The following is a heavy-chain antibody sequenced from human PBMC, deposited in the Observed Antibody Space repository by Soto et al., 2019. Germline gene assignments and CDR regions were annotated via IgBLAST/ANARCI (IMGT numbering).Heavy chain of an antibody. V-gene: IGHV5-51*01. CDR1: GYTFSNFW. D-gene: IGHD6-13*01. Sequence: PGESLKISCQSSGYTFSNFWIGWARQLPGKGLEWMGIIYPGDHETRYSPSFHGKVTISADRSINTAYLQWNSLEASDTAFYFCARSPRSSPYFDYWGQRALVTVSS. J-gene: IGHJ4*02. CDR2: IYPGDHET. CDR3: ARSPRSSPYFDY.